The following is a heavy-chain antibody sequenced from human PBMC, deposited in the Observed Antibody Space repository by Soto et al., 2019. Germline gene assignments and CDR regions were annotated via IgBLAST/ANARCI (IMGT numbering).Heavy chain of an antibody. CDR1: GYSFTSYW. Sequence: PGESLKISCKGSGYSFTSYWIGWVRQMPGKGLEWMGIIYPGDSDTRYSPSFQGQVTISADKSISTAYLQWSSLKASDTAMYYCARLVGIAAAGMGFDYWGQGTLVTVSS. V-gene: IGHV5-51*01. D-gene: IGHD6-13*01. CDR3: ARLVGIAAAGMGFDY. J-gene: IGHJ4*02. CDR2: IYPGDSDT.